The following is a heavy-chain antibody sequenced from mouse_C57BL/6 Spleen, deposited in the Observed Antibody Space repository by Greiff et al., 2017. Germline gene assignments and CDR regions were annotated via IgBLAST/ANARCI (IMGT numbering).Heavy chain of an antibody. D-gene: IGHD2-4*01. Sequence: QVHVKQSGAELARPGASVKLSCKASGYTFTSYGISWVKQRTGQGLEWIGEIYPRSGNTYYNEKFKGKATLTADKSSSTAYMELRSLTSEDSAVYFCARHDYDTWVAYWGQGTLVTVSA. CDR1: GYTFTSYG. V-gene: IGHV1-81*01. CDR3: ARHDYDTWVAY. J-gene: IGHJ3*01. CDR2: IYPRSGNT.